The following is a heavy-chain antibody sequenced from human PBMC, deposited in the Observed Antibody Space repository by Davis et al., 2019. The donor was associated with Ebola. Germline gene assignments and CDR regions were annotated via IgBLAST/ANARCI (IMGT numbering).Heavy chain of an antibody. D-gene: IGHD4-23*01. Sequence: AASVKVSCKAVGGTLTSYAMTWVRQAPGQGLEWMGWISAFNGNTKYAQKLQDRVTMTTDTSTATAYMELRSLRSDDTAVYYCATGQRWDFDYWGQGTPVTVPS. CDR1: GGTLTSYA. CDR2: ISAFNGNT. J-gene: IGHJ4*02. V-gene: IGHV1-18*01. CDR3: ATGQRWDFDY.